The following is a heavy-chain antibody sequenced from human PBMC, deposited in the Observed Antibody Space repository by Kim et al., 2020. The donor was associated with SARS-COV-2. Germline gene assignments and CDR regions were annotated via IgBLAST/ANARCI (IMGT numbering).Heavy chain of an antibody. D-gene: IGHD4-17*01. CDR1: GGSFSGYY. CDR3: ARSGVGMTTVTTRWFDP. V-gene: IGHV4-34*01. J-gene: IGHJ5*02. Sequence: SETLSLTCAVYGGSFSGYYWSWIRQPPGKGLEWIGEINHSGSTNYNPSLKSRVTISVDTSKNQFSLKLSSVTAADTAVYYCARSGVGMTTVTTRWFDPWGQGTLFTVSS. CDR2: INHSGST.